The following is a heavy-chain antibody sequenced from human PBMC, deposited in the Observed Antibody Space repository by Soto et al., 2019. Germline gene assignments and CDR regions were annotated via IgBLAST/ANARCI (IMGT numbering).Heavy chain of an antibody. J-gene: IGHJ5*02. V-gene: IGHV4-30-4*01. Sequence: SETLSLTCTVSGGSISSGDYYWSWIRQPPGKGLEWIGYIYYSGSTYYNPSLKSRVTISVDTSKNQFSLKLSSVTAADTAVYYCARGVTMVRGVIIPWFDPWGQGTLVTVSS. D-gene: IGHD3-10*01. CDR2: IYYSGST. CDR3: ARGVTMVRGVIIPWFDP. CDR1: GGSISSGDYY.